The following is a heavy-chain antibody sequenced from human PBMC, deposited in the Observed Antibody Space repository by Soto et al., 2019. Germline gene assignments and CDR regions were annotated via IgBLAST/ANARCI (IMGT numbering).Heavy chain of an antibody. D-gene: IGHD6-6*01. CDR3: ARGSPFSSSPHFDY. J-gene: IGHJ4*02. CDR1: VDSVSSNSAA. Sequence: SQTLSLTCAISVDSVSSNSAAWNWIRQSPLRGLEWLGRTYYRSKWYNDYAVSVKSRITINPDTSKNQFSLQLNSVTPEDTAVYYCARGSPFSSSPHFDYWGQGTLVTVSS. V-gene: IGHV6-1*01. CDR2: TYYRSKWYN.